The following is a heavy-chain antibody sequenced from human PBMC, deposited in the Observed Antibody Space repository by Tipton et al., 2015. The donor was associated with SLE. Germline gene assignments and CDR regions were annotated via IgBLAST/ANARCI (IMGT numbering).Heavy chain of an antibody. CDR2: IYYSGST. Sequence: LRLSCTVSGGSISSYYWSWIRQPPGKGLEWIGYIYYSGSTNYNPSLKSRVTISVDTSKNQFSLKLSSVTAADTAVYYCARASSSSWDTGYYYMDVWGKGTTVTVSS. CDR3: ARASSSSWDTGYYYMDV. V-gene: IGHV4-59*01. CDR1: GGSISSYY. D-gene: IGHD6-13*01. J-gene: IGHJ6*03.